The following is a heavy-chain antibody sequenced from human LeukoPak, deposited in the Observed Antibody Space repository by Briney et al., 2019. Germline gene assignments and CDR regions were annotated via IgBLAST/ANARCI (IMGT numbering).Heavy chain of an antibody. J-gene: IGHJ4*02. Sequence: SETLYLTCPASGGSISSYYWSWIRQPPGKGLEWIAYIYDSGSTTYNPSLKSRATISVYTSKTQFSLKLTSVTAADTAVYYCARLARGDILATTHIDYWGQGNL. CDR1: GGSISSYY. D-gene: IGHD5-12*01. V-gene: IGHV4-59*01. CDR2: IYDSGST. CDR3: ARLARGDILATTHIDY.